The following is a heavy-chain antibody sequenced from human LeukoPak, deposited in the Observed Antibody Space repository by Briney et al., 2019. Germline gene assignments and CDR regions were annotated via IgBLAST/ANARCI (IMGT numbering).Heavy chain of an antibody. CDR1: GYSFTSYW. J-gene: IGHJ4*02. D-gene: IGHD6-19*01. V-gene: IGHV5-10-1*01. CDR2: IDPSDSYT. Sequence: GESLKISCKGSGYSFTSYWISWVRQMPGKGLEWMGRIDPSDSYTNYSPSFQGHVTISADKSISTAYLQWSSLKASDTAMYYCARRGILAVAGRVNLDYWGQGTLVTVSS. CDR3: ARRGILAVAGRVNLDY.